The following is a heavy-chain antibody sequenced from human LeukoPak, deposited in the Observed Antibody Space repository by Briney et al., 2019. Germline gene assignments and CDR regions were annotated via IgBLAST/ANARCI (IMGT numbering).Heavy chain of an antibody. CDR2: IYYSGST. J-gene: IGHJ4*02. V-gene: IGHV4-39*01. CDR3: ARLPSSSWSYYFDY. D-gene: IGHD6-13*01. Sequence: PSEILSLTCTVSGGSISSSSYYWGWIRQPPGKGLEWIGSIYYSGSTYYNPSLKSRVTISVDTSKNQFSLKLSSVTAADTAVYYCARLPSSSWSYYFDYWGQGTLVTVS. CDR1: GGSISSSSYY.